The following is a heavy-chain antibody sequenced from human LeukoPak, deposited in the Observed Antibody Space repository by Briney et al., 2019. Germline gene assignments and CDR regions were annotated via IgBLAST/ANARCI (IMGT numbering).Heavy chain of an antibody. Sequence: ASVKVSCKASGYTFTSYYMHWVRQAPGQGLEWMGIINPSGGSTSYAQKFQGRVTMTRDTSINTAYMELSGLKPDDTAIYYCASGYSGYDLNYWGQGTQVTVSS. J-gene: IGHJ4*02. V-gene: IGHV1-46*01. CDR2: INPSGGST. CDR3: ASGYSGYDLNY. D-gene: IGHD5-12*01. CDR1: GYTFTSYY.